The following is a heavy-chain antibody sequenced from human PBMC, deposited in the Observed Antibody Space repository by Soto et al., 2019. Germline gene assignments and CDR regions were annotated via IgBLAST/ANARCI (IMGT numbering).Heavy chain of an antibody. D-gene: IGHD2-8*02. CDR3: ARSLGLCTGSGCRDY. J-gene: IGHJ4*02. CDR2: IIPILDIA. V-gene: IGHV1-69*02. CDR1: GGNFNTYT. Sequence: QVQLLQSGTEVKKPGSSAKVSCRASGGNFNTYTISWVRQAPGQGLEWLGRIIPILDIASYAQKFQGRVNITADKSTNTVYMELSSLRSEATAVYFCARSLGLCTGSGCRDYWGQGTLVSVSP.